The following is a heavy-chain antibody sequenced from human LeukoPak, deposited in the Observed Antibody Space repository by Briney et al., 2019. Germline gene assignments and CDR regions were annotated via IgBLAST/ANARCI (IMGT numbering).Heavy chain of an antibody. D-gene: IGHD1-1*01. J-gene: IGHJ4*02. V-gene: IGHV1-18*01. Sequence: ASVKVSCKASGYTFTSYGISWVRQAPGQGLEWMGWISAYNGNTNYAQKLQGRVTMTTDTSTSTAYMELRSLRSDDTAVYYCVREIEPGTTGTLANWGQGTLVTVSS. CDR2: ISAYNGNT. CDR1: GYTFTSYG. CDR3: VREIEPGTTGTLAN.